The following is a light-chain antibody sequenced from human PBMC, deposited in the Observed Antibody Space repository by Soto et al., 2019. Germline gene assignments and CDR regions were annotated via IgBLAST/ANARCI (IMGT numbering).Light chain of an antibody. CDR3: SSYTSDSSYV. J-gene: IGLJ1*01. CDR2: AVS. V-gene: IGLV2-14*01. CDR1: GINVGLYDY. Sequence: QSVLTQPASVSGSPGQSLTISSMGTGINVGLYDYVSWYQQHPGKALQLMIYAVSNRPSGVSNRFSASKSGNTASLFISGLQAEDEADYYCSSYTSDSSYVFGSGTKVTVL.